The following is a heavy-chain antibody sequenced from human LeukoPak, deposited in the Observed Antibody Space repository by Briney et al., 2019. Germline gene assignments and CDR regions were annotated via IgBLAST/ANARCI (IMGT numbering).Heavy chain of an antibody. V-gene: IGHV1-18*01. CDR2: ISAYNGNT. D-gene: IGHD2-8*01. CDR3: ARDGTRWFDP. CDR1: GYTFTSYG. J-gene: IGHJ5*02. Sequence: GASVKVSCKACGYTFTSYGIRWVRQAAGQGLAWMGWISAYNGNTNYAQKLQGRVTMTTDTSTSTAYMELRSLRSDDTAVYYCARDGTRWFDPWGQGTLVTVSS.